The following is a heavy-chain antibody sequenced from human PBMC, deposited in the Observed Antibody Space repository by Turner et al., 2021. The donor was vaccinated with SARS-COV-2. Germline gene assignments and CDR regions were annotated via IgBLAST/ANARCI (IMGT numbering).Heavy chain of an antibody. J-gene: IGHJ4*02. CDR2: ISYDESNK. CDR3: AKEGTFGEVTGFDY. V-gene: IGHV3-30*18. Sequence: VQLVESGGGVVQPGGSRRLPCAASGFTFSSYGMHWVRQAPGKGLEWVAVISYDESNKYYTDSVKGRFTISRDNSKNTLYLQMNSLRAEDTAVYYCAKEGTFGEVTGFDYWGQGTLVTVSS. D-gene: IGHD2-21*02. CDR1: GFTFSSYG.